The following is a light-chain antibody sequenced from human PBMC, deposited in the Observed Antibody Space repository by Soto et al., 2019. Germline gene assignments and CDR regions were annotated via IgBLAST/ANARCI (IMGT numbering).Light chain of an antibody. J-gene: IGKJ4*01. V-gene: IGKV1-12*01. CDR2: ASS. CDR3: QQANTFPLT. Sequence: DIQMTQSPSSVSASVGDRATITCRASQTVNNWLAWYQQRPGKAPKLLIYASSTLQGGVPSRFSGSGSGTDFTLTISSLQPEDFATYYCQQANTFPLTFGGGTKVDIK. CDR1: QTVNNW.